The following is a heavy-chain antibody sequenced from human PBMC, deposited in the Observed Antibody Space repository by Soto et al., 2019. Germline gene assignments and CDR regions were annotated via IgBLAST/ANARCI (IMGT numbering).Heavy chain of an antibody. CDR2: ISGSGGST. CDR1: GFTFSSYA. V-gene: IGHV3-23*01. CDR3: AKHGSVGSGYYRPTDAFDI. J-gene: IGHJ3*02. D-gene: IGHD3-3*01. Sequence: GGSLRLSCAASGFTFSSYAMSWVRQAPGKGLELVSAISGSGGSTYYADSVKGRFTISRDNSKNTLYLQMNSLRAEDTAVYYCAKHGSVGSGYYRPTDAFDIWGQGTMVTVSS.